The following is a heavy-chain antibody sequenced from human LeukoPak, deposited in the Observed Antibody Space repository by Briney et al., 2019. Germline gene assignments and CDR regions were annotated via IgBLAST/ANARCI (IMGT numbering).Heavy chain of an antibody. CDR1: GGPFSGYY. CDR3: ARVRTRALGGSSWYQGWFDP. V-gene: IGHV4-34*01. CDR2: INHSGST. D-gene: IGHD6-13*01. J-gene: IGHJ5*02. Sequence: PSETLSLTCAVYGGPFSGYYWSWIRQPPGKGLEWIGEINHSGSTNYNPSLKSRVTISVDTSKNQFSLKLSSVTAADTAVYYCARVRTRALGGSSWYQGWFDPWGQGTLVTVSS.